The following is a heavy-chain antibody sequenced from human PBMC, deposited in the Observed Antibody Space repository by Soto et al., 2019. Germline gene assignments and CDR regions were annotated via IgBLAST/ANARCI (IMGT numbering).Heavy chain of an antibody. V-gene: IGHV3-30*18. D-gene: IGHD6-19*01. Sequence: GGSLRLSCAASGFTFSSYGMHWVRQAPGKGLEWVAVISYDGSNKYYADSVKGRFTISRDNSKNTLYLQMNSLRAEDTAVYYCAKVLSGEQWLALPDYWGQGTLVTVSS. CDR1: GFTFSSYG. CDR2: ISYDGSNK. CDR3: AKVLSGEQWLALPDY. J-gene: IGHJ4*02.